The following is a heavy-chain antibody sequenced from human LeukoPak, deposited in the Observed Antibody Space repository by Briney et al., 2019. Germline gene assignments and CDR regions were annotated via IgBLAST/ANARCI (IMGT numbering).Heavy chain of an antibody. CDR1: GDSISSYF. Sequence: SETLSLTCTVSGDSISSYFWNWIRQTPGKGLEWIGFYNGRPNYNPSLKSRVTISVDKSKNQFSLKLSSVTAADTAVYYCATRGAHDYYYYYGMDVWGQGTTVTVSS. J-gene: IGHJ6*02. D-gene: IGHD3-10*01. CDR3: ATRGAHDYYYYYGMDV. V-gene: IGHV4-59*12. CDR2: FYNGRP.